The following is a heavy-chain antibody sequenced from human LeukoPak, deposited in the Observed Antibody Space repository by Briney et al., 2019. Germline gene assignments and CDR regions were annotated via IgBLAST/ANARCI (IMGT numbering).Heavy chain of an antibody. J-gene: IGHJ4*02. D-gene: IGHD3-22*01. CDR2: IYSGGST. V-gene: IGHV3-66*04. CDR3: AGLPAYYYDTSGFYFDY. CDR1: GFTVSSNY. Sequence: GGSLRLSCAASGFTVSSNYMSWVSQAPGKGLEWVSVIYSGGSTYYADSVKGRCTISRDNSKNTLYLQMNSLRAEDTAVYYCAGLPAYYYDTSGFYFDYWGQGTLVTVSS.